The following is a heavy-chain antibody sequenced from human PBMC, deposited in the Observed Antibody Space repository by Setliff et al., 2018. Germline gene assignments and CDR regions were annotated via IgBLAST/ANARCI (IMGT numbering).Heavy chain of an antibody. CDR2: IIPIFGTA. Sequence: SVKVSCKASRGTFSSYGITWVRQAPGQGLEWMGGIIPIFGTADYAQKFQGRVTITTDESTSTAYMEMSSLRSEDTAVYYCARERGDIVSTTSYYYYMDVWGKGTTVTVSS. J-gene: IGHJ6*03. D-gene: IGHD5-12*01. CDR1: RGTFSSYG. V-gene: IGHV1-69*05. CDR3: ARERGDIVSTTSYYYYMDV.